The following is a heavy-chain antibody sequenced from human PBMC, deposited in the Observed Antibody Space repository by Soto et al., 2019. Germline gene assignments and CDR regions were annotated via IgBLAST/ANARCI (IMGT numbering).Heavy chain of an antibody. CDR1: GFTFSSYS. D-gene: IGHD6-13*01. CDR2: ISSSSSYI. CDR3: ARDAHPIAAAGTVYYYGMDV. J-gene: IGHJ6*02. Sequence: EVQLVESGGGLIQPGGSLRLSCAASGFTFSSYSMNWVRQAPGKGLEWVSSISSSSSYIYYADSVKGRFTISRDNAKNSLYLQMNSLRAEDTAVYYCARDAHPIAAAGTVYYYGMDVWGQGTTVTVSS. V-gene: IGHV3-21*01.